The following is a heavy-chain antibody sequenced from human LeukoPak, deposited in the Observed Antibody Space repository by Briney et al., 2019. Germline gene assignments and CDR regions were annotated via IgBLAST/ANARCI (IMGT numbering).Heavy chain of an antibody. V-gene: IGHV1-2*02. CDR1: GYTFTGYY. CDR3: ARAGAGSIAAHPLNYFDY. D-gene: IGHD6-6*01. Sequence: GASVKVSCKASGYTFTGYYMHWVRQAPGQGLEWMGWINPNSGGTNYAQKFQGRVTMTRDTSISTAYMELSRLRSDDTAVYYCARAGAGSIAAHPLNYFDYWGQGTLVTVSS. CDR2: INPNSGGT. J-gene: IGHJ4*02.